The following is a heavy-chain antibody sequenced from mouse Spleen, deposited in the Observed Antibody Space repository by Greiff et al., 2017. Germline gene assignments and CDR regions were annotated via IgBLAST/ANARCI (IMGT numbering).Heavy chain of an antibody. CDR3: ARHEDGLYYAMDY. J-gene: IGHJ4*01. CDR1: GFSLTSYG. CDR2: IWSDGST. D-gene: IGHD1-2*01. Sequence: VQLVESGPGLVAPSQSLSITCTISGFSLTSYGVHWVRQPPGKGLEWLVVIWSDGSTTYNSALKSRLSTSKDNSKSQVFLKMNSLQTDDTAMYCCARHEDGLYYAMDYWGQGTSGTVSS. V-gene: IGHV2-6-1*01.